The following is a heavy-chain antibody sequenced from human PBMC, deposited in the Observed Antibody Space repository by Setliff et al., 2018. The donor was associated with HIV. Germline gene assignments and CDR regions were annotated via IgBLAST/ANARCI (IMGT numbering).Heavy chain of an antibody. J-gene: IGHJ4*02. D-gene: IGHD1-1*01. CDR2: ISATAGDT. CDR1: GFSFRTYA. Sequence: GGSLRLSCAASGFSFRTYAMSWVRQAPGKGLEWVSAISATAGDTYYADSVKGRFTISRDNSKNTLYLQMNSLRAEDTAVYYCSFPPTTSGCDSWCQGTLVTVSS. V-gene: IGHV3-23*01. CDR3: SFPPTTSGCDS.